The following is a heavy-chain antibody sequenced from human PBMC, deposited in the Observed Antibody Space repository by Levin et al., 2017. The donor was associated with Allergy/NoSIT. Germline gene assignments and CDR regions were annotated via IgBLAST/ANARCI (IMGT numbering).Heavy chain of an antibody. J-gene: IGHJ4*02. Sequence: GGSLRLSCAASGFTFSSYEMNWVRRAPWKGLEWVSYISSTGSTIYSADSVKGRFTISRDNAKNSLYLQMNSLRAEDTAVYYCARRLGNFWSSYNYFDYWGQGTLVTVSS. CDR2: ISSTGSTI. CDR1: GFTFSSYE. V-gene: IGHV3-48*03. D-gene: IGHD3-3*01. CDR3: ARRLGNFWSSYNYFDY.